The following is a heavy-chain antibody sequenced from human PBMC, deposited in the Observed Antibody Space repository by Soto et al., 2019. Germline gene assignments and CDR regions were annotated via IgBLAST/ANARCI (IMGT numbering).Heavy chain of an antibody. Sequence: GGSLRLSCVASGFPFSNFAMAWVRQAPGKGLEWVSAISGSGDDTFYADSMKGRFTISRDNSKDTLYLQINSLRAEDTAVYYCANPIPKTGTTFGFWGQGTLVTVSS. CDR2: ISGSGDDT. V-gene: IGHV3-23*01. J-gene: IGHJ4*02. D-gene: IGHD1-1*01. CDR1: GFPFSNFA. CDR3: ANPIPKTGTTFGF.